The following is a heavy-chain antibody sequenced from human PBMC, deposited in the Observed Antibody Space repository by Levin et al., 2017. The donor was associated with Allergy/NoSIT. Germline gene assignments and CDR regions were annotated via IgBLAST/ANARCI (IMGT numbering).Heavy chain of an antibody. Sequence: GESLKISCKGSGYSFTSYWISWVRQMPGKGLEWMGRIDPSDSYTNYSPSFQGHVTISADKSISTAYLQWSSLKASDTAMYYCARQRGAGSYWAYYYMDGWGKGTTVTVSS. CDR2: IDPSDSYT. J-gene: IGHJ6*03. CDR1: GYSFTSYW. D-gene: IGHD3-10*01. V-gene: IGHV5-10-1*01. CDR3: ARQRGAGSYWAYYYMDG.